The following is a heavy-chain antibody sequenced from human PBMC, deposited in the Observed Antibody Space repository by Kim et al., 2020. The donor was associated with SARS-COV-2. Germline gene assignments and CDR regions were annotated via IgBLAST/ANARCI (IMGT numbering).Heavy chain of an antibody. CDR3: ARVWGATGWFAV. V-gene: IGHV1-69*04. CDR2: IIPILGIA. CDR1: GGTFSSYA. D-gene: IGHD1-26*01. J-gene: IGHJ5*02. Sequence: SVKVSCKASGGTFSSYAISWVRQAPGQGLEWMGRIIPILGIANYAQKFEGRVTITADKSPSTAYMELSSLRSEDTAVYYCARVWGATGWFAVWCQGTLV.